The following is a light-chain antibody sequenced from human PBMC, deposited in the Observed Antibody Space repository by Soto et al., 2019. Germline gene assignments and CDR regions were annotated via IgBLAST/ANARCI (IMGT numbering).Light chain of an antibody. CDR1: QTISTY. Sequence: DILLTQSPSALSASVGDRVTITCRASQTISTYLNWYRQRPGKAPELLIYDASGLQTGIPSRFSGTGAGIDSTLTINALQTEDFETDDSQPSYQTPWTFRKRTKVNI. CDR2: DAS. V-gene: IGKV1-39*01. J-gene: IGKJ1*01. CDR3: QPSYQTPWT.